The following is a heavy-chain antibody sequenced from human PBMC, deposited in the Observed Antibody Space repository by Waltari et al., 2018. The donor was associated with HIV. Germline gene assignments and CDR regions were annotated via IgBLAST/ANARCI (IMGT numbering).Heavy chain of an antibody. V-gene: IGHV1-3*01. CDR3: TRSGGAREALYHYYGMDV. CDR1: GYTFTNYA. Sequence: QVQLVQSGAEVKKPGAPVQVSCKASGYTFTNYAIHWVRQAPGQRLEWMGWINAGNGNTKYSQKLQGRVTITRDTSASIAYMELSSLRSEDTAVYYCTRSGGAREALYHYYGMDVWGQGTTVTVSS. J-gene: IGHJ6*02. CDR2: INAGNGNT. D-gene: IGHD3-16*01.